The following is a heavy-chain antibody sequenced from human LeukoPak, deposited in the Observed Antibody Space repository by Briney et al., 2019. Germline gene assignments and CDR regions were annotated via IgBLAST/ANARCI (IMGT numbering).Heavy chain of an antibody. CDR3: AKALYGGHDY. CDR1: GFTFSTYA. J-gene: IGHJ4*02. V-gene: IGHV3-23*01. D-gene: IGHD4-23*01. CDR2: LSGNGNTI. Sequence: GGSLRLSCAASGFTFSTYAMSWVRQAPGKGLECVSALSGNGNTIYYADFVKGRFTISRDNSKNTLSLQMNSLRAEDTAVYYCAKALYGGHDYWGQGTLVTVSS.